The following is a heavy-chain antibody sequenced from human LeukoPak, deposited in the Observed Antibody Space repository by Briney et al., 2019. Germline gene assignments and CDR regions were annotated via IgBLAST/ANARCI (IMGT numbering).Heavy chain of an antibody. CDR2: ISAYNGNT. V-gene: IGHV1-18*01. D-gene: IGHD4-17*01. J-gene: IGHJ6*03. CDR3: ARAGRSTTTIVRRDYYMDV. CDR1: GYTFTSYG. Sequence: ASVKVSCKASGYTFTSYGISWVRQAPGQGLEWMGWISAYNGNTNYAQKLQGRVTMTTDTSTSTAYMELRSLRSDDTAVYYCARAGRSTTTIVRRDYYMDVWGKGTTVTVSS.